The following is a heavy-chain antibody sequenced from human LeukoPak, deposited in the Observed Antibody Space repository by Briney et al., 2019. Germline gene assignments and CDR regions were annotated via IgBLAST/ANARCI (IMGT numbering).Heavy chain of an antibody. J-gene: IGHJ5*02. Sequence: SETLSLTCAVSGGSISSSNWWSWVRQPPGKGLEWIGEIYHSGSTYYNPSLKSRVTISVDTSKNQFSLKLSSVTAADTAVYYCARHVRAAAGRGHWFDPWGQGTLVTVSS. CDR2: IYHSGST. CDR3: ARHVRAAAGRGHWFDP. CDR1: GGSISSSNW. V-gene: IGHV4-4*02. D-gene: IGHD6-13*01.